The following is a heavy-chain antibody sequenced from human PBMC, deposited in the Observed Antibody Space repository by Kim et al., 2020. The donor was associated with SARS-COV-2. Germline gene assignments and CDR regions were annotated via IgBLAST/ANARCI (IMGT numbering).Heavy chain of an antibody. CDR2: ISYDGSNK. CDR1: GFTFSSYA. D-gene: IGHD5-12*01. Sequence: GGSLRLSCAASGFTFSSYAMHWVRQAPGKGLEWVAVISYDGSNKYYADSVKGRFTISRDNSKNTLYLQMNSLRAEDTAVYYCARDPKGGGYNILYYFDYWGQGTLVTVSS. J-gene: IGHJ4*02. V-gene: IGHV3-30*04. CDR3: ARDPKGGGYNILYYFDY.